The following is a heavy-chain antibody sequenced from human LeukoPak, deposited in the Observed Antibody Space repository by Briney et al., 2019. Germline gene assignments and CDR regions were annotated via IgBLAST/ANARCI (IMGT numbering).Heavy chain of an antibody. CDR1: GGTFSSDA. CDR3: ARSRTPYCTNGVCFDY. D-gene: IGHD2-8*01. V-gene: IGHV1-69*05. CDR2: IIPIFGTA. Sequence: SVKVSCKXSGGTFSSDAISWVRQAPGQGLEWMGRIIPIFGTANYAQKFQGRVTITTDESTSTAYMELSSLRSEDTAVYYCARSRTPYCTNGVCFDYWGQGTLVTVSS. J-gene: IGHJ4*02.